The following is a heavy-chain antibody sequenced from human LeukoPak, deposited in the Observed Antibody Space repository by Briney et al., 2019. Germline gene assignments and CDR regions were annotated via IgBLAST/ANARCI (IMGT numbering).Heavy chain of an antibody. CDR1: RDSLPKNRPA. V-gene: IGHV6-1*01. Sequence: SQALPLTFLICRDSLPKNRPAWLWPRDSTAGAVEGLGSTYYRSKWYNDYAVSVKSRITINSDTSKNQFSLQLNSVTPDDTSVYYCARDGPSYYFDYWGQGTVVTVSS. CDR2: TYYRSKWYN. CDR3: ARDGPSYYFDY. J-gene: IGHJ4*02.